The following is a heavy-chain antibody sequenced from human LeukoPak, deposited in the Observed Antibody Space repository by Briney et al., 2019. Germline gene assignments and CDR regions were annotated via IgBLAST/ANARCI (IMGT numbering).Heavy chain of an antibody. D-gene: IGHD1-26*01. V-gene: IGHV4-59*01. J-gene: IGHJ6*03. Sequence: PSETLSLTCTVSGGSISNYYWSWIRQPPGKGLEWIGYIYYSGSTNYNSSLKSRVTISVDTSQNQFSLKLSSVTAADTAVYYCARMGEVGASRLNYMDVWGKGTTVTVSS. CDR1: GGSISNYY. CDR2: IYYSGST. CDR3: ARMGEVGASRLNYMDV.